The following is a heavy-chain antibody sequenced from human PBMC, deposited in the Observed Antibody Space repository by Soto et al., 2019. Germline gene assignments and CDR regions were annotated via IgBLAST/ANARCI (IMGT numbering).Heavy chain of an antibody. J-gene: IGHJ6*02. CDR3: ARQLGRIAAEADV. CDR2: IDPSDSWT. Sequence: PGESLKISCKGSGYSFSKFWINWVRQMPGKGLEWIGRIDPSDSWTNYRPSFQGHVTISLDKSISTAYPQWSSLKASDTAMYFCARQLGRIAAEADVWGQGTTVTVSS. D-gene: IGHD6-25*01. V-gene: IGHV5-10-1*01. CDR1: GYSFSKFW.